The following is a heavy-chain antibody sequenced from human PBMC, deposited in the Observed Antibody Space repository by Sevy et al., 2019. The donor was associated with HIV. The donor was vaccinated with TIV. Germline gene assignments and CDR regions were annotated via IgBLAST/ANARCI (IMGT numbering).Heavy chain of an antibody. CDR3: ATMIFGTKYYYFGLDV. CDR2: INSGNDDT. V-gene: IGHV1-3*04. CDR1: GYSFSSHA. D-gene: IGHD3-3*01. J-gene: IGHJ6*02. Sequence: ASVKVSCKASGYSFSSHAMQWVRQAPGQSPECMGWINSGNDDTKYFQKFKGRVTITRDTSASTVYMELSSLTTEDTAVYYCATMIFGTKYYYFGLDVWGQGTTVTVSS.